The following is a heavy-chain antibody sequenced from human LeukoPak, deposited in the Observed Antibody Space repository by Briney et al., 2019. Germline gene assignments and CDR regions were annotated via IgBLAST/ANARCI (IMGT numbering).Heavy chain of an antibody. Sequence: SVKVSCKASGGTFSSYGISWVRQAPGQGLEWMGGIIPIFGTPNYAQKFRGRVTITADESTSTAYMELSSLRSEDTAVYYCARGSGTITMVRGVFYGMDVWGQGTTVTVSS. CDR2: IIPIFGTP. V-gene: IGHV1-69*13. J-gene: IGHJ6*02. CDR1: GGTFSSYG. CDR3: ARGSGTITMVRGVFYGMDV. D-gene: IGHD3-10*01.